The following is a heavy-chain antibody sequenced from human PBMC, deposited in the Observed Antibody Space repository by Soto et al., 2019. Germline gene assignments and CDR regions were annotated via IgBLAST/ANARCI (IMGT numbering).Heavy chain of an antibody. CDR1: GGSFSGYY. V-gene: IGHV4-34*01. D-gene: IGHD2-15*01. CDR2: INHSGST. CDR3: ARGSRCSGGSCYSETPLGGIDV. Sequence: QVQLQQWGAGLLKPSENLSLTCAVYGGSFSGYYWSWIRQPPGKGLEWIGEINHSGSTNYNPSLKSRVTISGATSKNPFALKLISGTAADTAVSYCARGSRCSGGSCYSETPLGGIDVWGQGTLITVTS. J-gene: IGHJ4*02.